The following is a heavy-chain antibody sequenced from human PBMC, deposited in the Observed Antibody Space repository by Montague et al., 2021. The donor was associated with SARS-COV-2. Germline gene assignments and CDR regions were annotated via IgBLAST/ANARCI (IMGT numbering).Heavy chain of an antibody. CDR1: VPPSLVIT. Sequence: SETCPSPALSMVPPSLVITGGWIRQPPGKGLQWIGEINDSGITNRYPSFKSRATISVDSSKKEFSLTLRSVTAADTGVYYCARALFLNQDVWGQGTTVIVSS. J-gene: IGHJ6*02. V-gene: IGHV4-34*04. CDR3: ARALFLNQDV. CDR2: INDSGIT.